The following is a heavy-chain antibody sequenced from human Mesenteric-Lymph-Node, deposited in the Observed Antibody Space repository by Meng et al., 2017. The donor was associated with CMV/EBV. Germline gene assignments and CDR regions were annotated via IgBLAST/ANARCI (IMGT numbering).Heavy chain of an antibody. Sequence: SVKVSCKASGGTFSGYAISWVRQAPGQGLEWMGGIIPIFGTANYAQKFQGRVTITTDESTSTAYMELRSLRSDDTAVYYCARVLYGGNSDYYYGMDVWGQGTTVTVSS. CDR1: GGTFSGYA. J-gene: IGHJ6*02. CDR2: IIPIFGTA. CDR3: ARVLYGGNSDYYYGMDV. D-gene: IGHD4-23*01. V-gene: IGHV1-69*05.